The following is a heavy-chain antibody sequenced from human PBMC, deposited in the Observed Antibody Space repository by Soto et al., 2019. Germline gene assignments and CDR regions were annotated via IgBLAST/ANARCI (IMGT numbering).Heavy chain of an antibody. Sequence: GSLRLSCAASGFTFSRYAMRWVRQAPGPGLEWVSAISGSGGTTDYAAPVKGRFTISRDDSKNTLYLQMNSLKTEDTAVYYCTTDSPVLRYFDWLSGFDYWGQGTLVTVSS. D-gene: IGHD3-9*01. V-gene: IGHV3-23*01. CDR3: TTDSPVLRYFDWLSGFDY. J-gene: IGHJ4*02. CDR2: ISGSGGTT. CDR1: GFTFSRYA.